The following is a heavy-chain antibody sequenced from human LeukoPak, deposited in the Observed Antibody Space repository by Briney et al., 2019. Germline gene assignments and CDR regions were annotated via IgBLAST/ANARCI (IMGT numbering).Heavy chain of an antibody. CDR2: IKVDGSEK. CDR1: GFTFSNFW. CDR3: ARKTGTTGEAFDY. V-gene: IGHV3-7*03. Sequence: PGGSLRLSCAASGFTFSNFWMSWVRQAPGKGLEWVANIKVDGSEKYYADSVKGRFTISRDNAENSLYLQMNSLRAEDTAVYYCARKTGTTGEAFDYWGQGTQVTVSS. D-gene: IGHD1-1*01. J-gene: IGHJ4*02.